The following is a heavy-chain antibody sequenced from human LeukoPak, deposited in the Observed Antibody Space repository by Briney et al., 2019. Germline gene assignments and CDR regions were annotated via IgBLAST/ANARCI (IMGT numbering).Heavy chain of an antibody. D-gene: IGHD1-26*01. Sequence: GGSLRLSCAASGFTFSTYAMSWVRQAPGKGLEWVSAISVSGGDTFYADSVRGRLTISRGNSMNTLYLQMNSLRAEDTAMYYCAKHSGNYFFDHWGQGTLVTVSA. CDR1: GFTFSTYA. J-gene: IGHJ4*02. V-gene: IGHV3-23*01. CDR2: ISVSGGDT. CDR3: AKHSGNYFFDH.